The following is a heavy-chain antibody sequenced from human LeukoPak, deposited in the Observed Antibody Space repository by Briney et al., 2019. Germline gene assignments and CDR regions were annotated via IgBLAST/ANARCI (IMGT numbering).Heavy chain of an antibody. Sequence: SETLSLTCAVYGGSFSGYYWSWIRQHPGEGLEWIGHMYYSGSTYYNPSLKSRVTISVDTSKNHFSLRLSSVTAADTAVYYCAREIGYCSSSSCPPDAFDIWGQGTMVTVSS. D-gene: IGHD2-2*01. CDR2: MYYSGST. CDR3: AREIGYCSSSSCPPDAFDI. V-gene: IGHV4-34*09. CDR1: GGSFSGYY. J-gene: IGHJ3*02.